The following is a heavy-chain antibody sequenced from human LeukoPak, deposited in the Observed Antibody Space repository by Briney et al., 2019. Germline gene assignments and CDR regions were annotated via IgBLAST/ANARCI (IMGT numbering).Heavy chain of an antibody. J-gene: IGHJ4*02. CDR3: ARLPLLYSSSTTPAYYFDY. V-gene: IGHV4-59*08. Sequence: SETLSLTCIVSGGSISSYYWSWVRQPPGKGLEWIGNVYYSGSTNYNPSLKSRVTISVDTSKNQFSLKLTSVTAADTAVYFCARLPLLYSSSTTPAYYFDYWGQGTPVTFSS. CDR2: VYYSGST. CDR1: GGSISSYY. D-gene: IGHD6-6*01.